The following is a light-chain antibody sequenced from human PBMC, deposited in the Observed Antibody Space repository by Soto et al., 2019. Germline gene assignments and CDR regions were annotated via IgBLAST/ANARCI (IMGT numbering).Light chain of an antibody. CDR2: DAS. Sequence: EIVLTQSPATLYLSPGERATLSCRASQSVSSYLAWYQQKPGQAPRLLIYDASNRATGIPARFSGSGSGTDFTLTISSLEPEDFAVYYCQQRSNWPPLTFGGGTKVEI. CDR3: QQRSNWPPLT. V-gene: IGKV3-11*01. CDR1: QSVSSY. J-gene: IGKJ4*01.